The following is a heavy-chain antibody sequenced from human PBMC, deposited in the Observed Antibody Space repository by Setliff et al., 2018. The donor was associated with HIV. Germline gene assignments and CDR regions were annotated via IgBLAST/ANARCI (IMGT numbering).Heavy chain of an antibody. D-gene: IGHD3-3*01. CDR2: ILSTGERT. V-gene: IGHV3-23*01. J-gene: IGHJ4*02. Sequence: PGGSLRLSCAASGFTFSNYAMSWVRQAPGEGLEWVSAILSTGERTFYADSVKGRFTISRDNSRNTLFLQANSLRVEDTAAYYCAKNVEWILSYFDSWGQGTLVTVSS. CDR1: GFTFSNYA. CDR3: AKNVEWILSYFDS.